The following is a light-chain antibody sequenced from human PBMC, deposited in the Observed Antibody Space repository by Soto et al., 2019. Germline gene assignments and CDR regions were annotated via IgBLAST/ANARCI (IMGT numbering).Light chain of an antibody. CDR2: GAS. J-gene: IGKJ5*01. CDR3: KKYGTSPIT. Sequence: ENVLTQSPGTLSLSPGERATLSCRASQTVSSYLTWYQQRPGQAPRLLIYGASKRATGIPDRFSGSGSGTDFTLTISRLEPEDFALYYCKKYGTSPITFGPGTRLEIK. CDR1: QTVSSY. V-gene: IGKV3-20*01.